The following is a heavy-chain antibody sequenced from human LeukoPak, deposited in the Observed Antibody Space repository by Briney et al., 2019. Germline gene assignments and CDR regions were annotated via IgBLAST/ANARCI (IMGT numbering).Heavy chain of an antibody. Sequence: PGRSLRLSCAASGFTFSRYGMHWVRQAPGKGLEWVAVIWYDGSNEYYADSVKGRFTIFRDNSKNTLYLQMNSLRAEDTAVYYCARDLSRFDPWGQGTLVTVSS. CDR3: ARDLSRFDP. J-gene: IGHJ5*02. D-gene: IGHD2/OR15-2a*01. V-gene: IGHV3-33*01. CDR2: IWYDGSNE. CDR1: GFTFSRYG.